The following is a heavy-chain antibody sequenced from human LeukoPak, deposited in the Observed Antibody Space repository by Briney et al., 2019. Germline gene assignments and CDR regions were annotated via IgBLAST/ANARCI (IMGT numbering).Heavy chain of an antibody. CDR1: GYTFTSYG. J-gene: IGHJ3*02. D-gene: IGHD3-10*02. CDR3: ARDGYVRAFDI. CDR2: INAGNGNT. Sequence: ASVKVSCKASGYTFTSYGISWVRQAPGQRLEWMGWINAGNGNTKYSQKLQGRVTITRDTSASTAYMELSSLRSEDTAVYYCARDGYVRAFDIWGQGTMVTVSS. V-gene: IGHV1-18*01.